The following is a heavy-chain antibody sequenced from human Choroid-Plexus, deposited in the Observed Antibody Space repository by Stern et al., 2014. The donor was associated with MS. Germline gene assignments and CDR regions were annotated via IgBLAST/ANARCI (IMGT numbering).Heavy chain of an antibody. D-gene: IGHD2/OR15-2a*01. Sequence: VQLVESGGGVVQPGRPLRLSCVASGFTFGSCAMHWVRQAPGKGLEWVGGVSHDGSYKTYADSVKGRFTISRDNSQNTLYMQMSSLRPEDTAVYYCAKDRQYLTYFFDHWGQGSLVTVSS. CDR1: GFTFGSCA. CDR2: VSHDGSYK. CDR3: AKDRQYLTYFFDH. V-gene: IGHV3-30*18. J-gene: IGHJ5*02.